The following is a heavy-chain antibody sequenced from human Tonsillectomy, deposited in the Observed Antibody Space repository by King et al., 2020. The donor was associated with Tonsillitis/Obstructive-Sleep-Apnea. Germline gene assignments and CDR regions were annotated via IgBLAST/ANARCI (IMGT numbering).Heavy chain of an antibody. Sequence: VQLQQWGAGLLKPSETLSLTCAVSGGSFRGFYWSWVRQPPGKGLEWSGEINHSGTTNYNPSLKSRVTISVDTSNTQFSLKLSAATAADTAVYYGASSYYDNMDVWGKGTTVTVSS. CDR2: INHSGTT. V-gene: IGHV4-34*01. CDR3: ASSYYDNMDV. D-gene: IGHD3-9*01. CDR1: GGSFRGFY. J-gene: IGHJ6*03.